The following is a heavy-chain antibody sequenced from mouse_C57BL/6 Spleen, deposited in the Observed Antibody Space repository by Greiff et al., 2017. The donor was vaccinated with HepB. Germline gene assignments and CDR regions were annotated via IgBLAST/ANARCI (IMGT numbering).Heavy chain of an antibody. CDR3: ARNPYSNYGYFDV. V-gene: IGHV1-69*01. CDR2: IDPSDSYT. J-gene: IGHJ1*03. D-gene: IGHD2-5*01. CDR1: GYTLTSYW. Sequence: QVQLQQPGAELVMPGASVKLSCKASGYTLTSYWMHWVKQRPGQGLEWIGEIDPSDSYTNYNQKFKGKSTLTVDKSSSTAYMQLSSLTSEDSAVYYCARNPYSNYGYFDVWGTGTTVTVSS.